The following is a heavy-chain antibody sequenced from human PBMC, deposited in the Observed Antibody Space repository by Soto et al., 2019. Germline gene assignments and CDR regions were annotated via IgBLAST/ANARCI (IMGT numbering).Heavy chain of an antibody. CDR3: AKPSTNRGSYDYDYGMDV. CDR2: ISYDGSNK. CDR1: GFTFSSYG. Sequence: QVQLVESGGGVVQPGRSLRLSCAASGFTFSSYGMHWVRQAPGKGLEWVAVISYDGSNKYYADSVKGRFTISRDNSKNTLYLQMNSLRAEDTAVYYCAKPSTNRGSYDYDYGMDVWGQGTTVTVSS. V-gene: IGHV3-30*18. D-gene: IGHD1-26*01. J-gene: IGHJ6*02.